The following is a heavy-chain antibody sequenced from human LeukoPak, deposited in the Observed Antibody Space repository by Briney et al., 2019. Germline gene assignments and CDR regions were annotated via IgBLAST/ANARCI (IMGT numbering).Heavy chain of an antibody. V-gene: IGHV3-23*01. CDR1: GFTFSSYG. J-gene: IGHJ4*02. CDR3: ARFYGDYAEGYGY. D-gene: IGHD4-17*01. CDR2: ISGSGGST. Sequence: GGSLRLSCAASGFTFSSYGMSWVRQAPGKGLEWVSAISGSGGSTYYADSVKGRFTISRDNSKNTLYLQMNSLRAEDTAVYYCARFYGDYAEGYGYWGQGTLVTVSS.